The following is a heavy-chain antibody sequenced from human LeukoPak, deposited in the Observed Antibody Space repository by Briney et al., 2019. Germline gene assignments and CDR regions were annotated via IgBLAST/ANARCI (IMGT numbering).Heavy chain of an antibody. CDR1: GGSLNSDY. V-gene: IGHV4-4*09. J-gene: IGHJ5*01. CDR2: IYTSGST. D-gene: IGHD3-3*02. Sequence: SETLSLTCTVSGGSLNSDYWSWIRQPSGKGLEWIGHIYTSGSTNYNPSLMSRVTITVDTSNNQFSLNLSSVTAADTAVYYCARHDPGISRSGRRWFDSWGQGTLVTVSS. CDR3: ARHDPGISRSGRRWFDS.